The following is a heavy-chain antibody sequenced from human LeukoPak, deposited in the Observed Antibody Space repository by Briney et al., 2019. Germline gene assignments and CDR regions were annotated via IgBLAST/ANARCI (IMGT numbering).Heavy chain of an antibody. Sequence: SETLSLTCAVYGGSFSGYYWSWIRQPPGKGLEWIGEINHSGSTNYNPSLKSRVTISVDTSKNQFSLKLSSVTAADTAVYYCAGPNGGYFYGMDVWGQGTTVTVSS. CDR3: AGPNGGYFYGMDV. CDR1: GGSFSGYY. J-gene: IGHJ6*02. V-gene: IGHV4-34*01. D-gene: IGHD4-23*01. CDR2: INHSGST.